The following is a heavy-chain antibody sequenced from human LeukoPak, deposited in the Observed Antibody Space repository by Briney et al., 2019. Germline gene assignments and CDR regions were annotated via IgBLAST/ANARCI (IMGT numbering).Heavy chain of an antibody. CDR3: ARAPGRYEPLGYVDY. D-gene: IGHD1-26*01. J-gene: IGHJ4*02. CDR2: IYYSGGT. Sequence: SETLSLTCTVSGGSISSGGYYWSWIRQRPGKGLEWIGDIYYSGGTYYNPSLKSRVTISVDTSKNQFSLKLSSVTAADTAVYYCARAPGRYEPLGYVDYWGQGTLVTVSS. V-gene: IGHV4-31*03. CDR1: GGSISSGGYY.